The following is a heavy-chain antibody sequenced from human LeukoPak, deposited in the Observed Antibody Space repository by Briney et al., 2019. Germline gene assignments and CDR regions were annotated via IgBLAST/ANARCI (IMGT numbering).Heavy chain of an antibody. V-gene: IGHV3-48*01. J-gene: IGHJ6*03. D-gene: IGHD3-22*01. CDR2: ISSSSSTI. Sequence: PGGSLRLSCAASGFTFSSYSMNWVRQAPGKGLEWVSYISSSSSTIYYADSVKGRFTISRDNAKNSLYLQMNSLRAEDTAVYYCAREKWLLSFSTDYYYYMDVWGKGTTVTVSS. CDR3: AREKWLLSFSTDYYYYMDV. CDR1: GFTFSSYS.